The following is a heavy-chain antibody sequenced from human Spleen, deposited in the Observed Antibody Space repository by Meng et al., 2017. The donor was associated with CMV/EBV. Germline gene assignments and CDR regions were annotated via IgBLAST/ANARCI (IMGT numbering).Heavy chain of an antibody. CDR1: GGTFSSYA. CDR3: ARRGVGAENWFDP. J-gene: IGHJ5*02. V-gene: IGHV1-69*12. Sequence: HVRVVQFGTEVNKPGSSVRVPCKSSGGTFSSYAISWVRQAPGQGLEWMGGIIPIFGTANYAQKFQGRVTITADESTSTAYMELSSLRSEDTAVYYCARRGVGAENWFDPWGQGTLVTVSS. CDR2: IIPIFGTA. D-gene: IGHD3-16*01.